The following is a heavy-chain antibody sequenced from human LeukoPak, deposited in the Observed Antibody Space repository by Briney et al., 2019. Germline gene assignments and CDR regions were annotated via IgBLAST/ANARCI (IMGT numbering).Heavy chain of an antibody. CDR3: ARASRITMIVAIGY. CDR2: ISAYNGNT. CDR1: GYTFTSSG. Sequence: ASVKVSCKASGYTFTSSGISWVRQAPGQGLEWMGWISAYNGNTNYAQKLQGRVTMTTDTSTSTDYMELRSLTSDDTAVYYSARASRITMIVAIGYWGRGTLVTVSS. D-gene: IGHD3-22*01. J-gene: IGHJ4*02. V-gene: IGHV1-18*01.